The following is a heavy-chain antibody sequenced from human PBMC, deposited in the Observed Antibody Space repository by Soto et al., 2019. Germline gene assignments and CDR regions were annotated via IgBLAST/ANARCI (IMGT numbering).Heavy chain of an antibody. Sequence: ASVKVSCKASGYTFTGYYMHWVRQAPGQGLEWMGWINPNSGGTNYAQKFQGWVTMTRDTSISTAYMELSRLRSDDTAVYYCARDPTDSGSYPMNWFDPWGQGTLVTVSS. D-gene: IGHD1-26*01. CDR3: ARDPTDSGSYPMNWFDP. J-gene: IGHJ5*02. CDR1: GYTFTGYY. V-gene: IGHV1-2*04. CDR2: INPNSGGT.